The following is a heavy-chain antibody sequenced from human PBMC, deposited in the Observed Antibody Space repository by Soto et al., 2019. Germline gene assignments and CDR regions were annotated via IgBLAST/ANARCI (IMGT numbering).Heavy chain of an antibody. D-gene: IGHD6-19*01. CDR2: FFTGGST. CDR3: VRERRGLGIGFDH. J-gene: IGHJ4*02. CDR1: GFNVSDNY. Sequence: PGGSLRLSCAAAGFNVSDNYMGWVRQAPGKGLEWVSSFFTGGSTDYADSVKGRFTISRDDSKNTVYLQTNSLRAEDTAVYFCVRERRGLGIGFDHWGQGTLVTVPQ. V-gene: IGHV3-53*01.